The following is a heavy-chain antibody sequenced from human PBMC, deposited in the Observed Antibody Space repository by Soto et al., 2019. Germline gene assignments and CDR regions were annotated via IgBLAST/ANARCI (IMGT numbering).Heavy chain of an antibody. V-gene: IGHV3-9*01. Sequence: PGGALRLSCAVSGFMVEDYAMHWVRQAPGKGLEWVSGINWNGVNKGYADSVQGRFTISRDNAKKSLYLQMNYLRPEDTALYFCAKDVDRLGELWGYFQNWGQGNVVTVSS. CDR1: GFMVEDYA. D-gene: IGHD3-16*01. CDR3: AKDVDRLGELWGYFQN. CDR2: INWNGVNK. J-gene: IGHJ1*01.